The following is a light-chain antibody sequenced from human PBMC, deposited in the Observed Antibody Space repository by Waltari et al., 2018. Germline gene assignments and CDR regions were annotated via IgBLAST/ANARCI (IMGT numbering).Light chain of an antibody. CDR1: QSVSNL. CDR2: KES. Sequence: DIQMTQSPSTLSASVGDRVTITCRASQSVSNLLAWYQQKPGKAPKFLIYKESVLEGGVPSRFSGSGSGTEFSLTINNLQPDDFATYFCQQYNGYPLTFGGGTKVEIK. CDR3: QQYNGYPLT. J-gene: IGKJ4*01. V-gene: IGKV1-5*03.